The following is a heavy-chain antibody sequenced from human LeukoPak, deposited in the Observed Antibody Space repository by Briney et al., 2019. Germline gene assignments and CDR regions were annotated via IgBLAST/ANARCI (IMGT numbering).Heavy chain of an antibody. V-gene: IGHV3-23*01. J-gene: IGHJ4*02. D-gene: IGHD1-26*01. CDR3: ANKRIVGATHYYFDY. Sequence: GGSLRLSCAASGFTFSSYAMSWVRQAPGKGLEWVSAISGSGGNTYYADSVKGRFTISRDNSKNTLYLQMNILRAEDTAVYYCANKRIVGATHYYFDYWGQGTLVTVSS. CDR1: GFTFSSYA. CDR2: ISGSGGNT.